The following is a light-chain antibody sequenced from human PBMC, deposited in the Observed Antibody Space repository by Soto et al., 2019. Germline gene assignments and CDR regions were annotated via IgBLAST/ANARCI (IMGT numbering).Light chain of an antibody. J-gene: IGKJ4*01. CDR1: QSISSR. CDR3: YQYASNPLT. CDR2: KAS. V-gene: IGKV1-5*03. Sequence: DIQMTQSPSTLSASVGDRVTISCRASQSISSRLAWYQQKAGKAPKLLIYKASGLQSGVPSRFSGSGSGTEFTLIISSLQPDDFVTYYCYQYASNPLTFGGGTKLDIK.